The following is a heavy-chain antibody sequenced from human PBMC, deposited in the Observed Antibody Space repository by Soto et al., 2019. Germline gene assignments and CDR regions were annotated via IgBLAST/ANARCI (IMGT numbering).Heavy chain of an antibody. CDR2: INPSGGST. D-gene: IGHD1-26*01. V-gene: IGHV1-46*01. Sequence: ASVKVSCKASGYTFTSYYIHWVRQAPGQGLEWMGIINPSGGSTSYAQKFQGRVTMTRDTSTSTVYMELSSLRSEDTAVYYCARDQSKAGATYGHWFDPWGQGTLV. J-gene: IGHJ5*02. CDR3: ARDQSKAGATYGHWFDP. CDR1: GYTFTSYY.